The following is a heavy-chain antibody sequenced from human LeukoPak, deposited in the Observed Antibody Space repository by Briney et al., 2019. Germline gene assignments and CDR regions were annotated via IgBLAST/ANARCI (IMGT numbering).Heavy chain of an antibody. CDR2: IYIGGDT. CDR1: GFTVNNNY. V-gene: IGHV3-53*04. Sequence: GGSLRLSCAASGFTVNNNYMSWVRQAPGKGLEWVSVIYIGGDTYYADSVKGRFTISRHNSKGTLYLQMNSLRAEDTAVYYCARIYSRCWYFDLWGRGTLVTVSS. CDR3: ARIYSRCWYFDL. D-gene: IGHD5-12*01. J-gene: IGHJ2*01.